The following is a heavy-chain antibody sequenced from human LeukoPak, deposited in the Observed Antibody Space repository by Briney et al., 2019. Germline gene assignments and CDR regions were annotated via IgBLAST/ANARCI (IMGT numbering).Heavy chain of an antibody. CDR3: ARDTMIVVAHYFDY. J-gene: IGHJ4*02. V-gene: IGHV4-34*01. CDR2: INHSGST. D-gene: IGHD3-22*01. Sequence: PSETLSLTXAVYGGSFSGYYWSWIRQPPGKGLEWIGEINHSGSTNYNPSLKSRVTISVDTSKNQFSLKLSSVTAAGTAVYYCARDTMIVVAHYFDYWGQGTLVTVSS. CDR1: GGSFSGYY.